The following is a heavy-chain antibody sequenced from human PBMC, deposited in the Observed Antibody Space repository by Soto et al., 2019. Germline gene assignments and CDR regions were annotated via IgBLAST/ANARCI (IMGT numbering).Heavy chain of an antibody. V-gene: IGHV4-4*02. CDR2: GYHSGST. CDR1: GGSISSNYC. D-gene: IGHD5-12*01. J-gene: IGHJ3*01. CDR3: ARVIGYTGYGGDFFNL. Sequence: TLSLTCVVSGGSISSNYCWSWFRQPPGKGLEWIGEGYHSGSTAYNPSLKSRVTISVDKSKNHFSLKLTSVTAADTAVYYCARVIGYTGYGGDFFNLWGQGTMVTVSS.